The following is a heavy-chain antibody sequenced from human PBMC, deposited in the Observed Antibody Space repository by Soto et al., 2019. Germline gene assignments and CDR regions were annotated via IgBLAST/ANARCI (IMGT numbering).Heavy chain of an antibody. CDR3: ARTNWAYYYYMDV. CDR1: GGSISSYY. Sequence: SETLSLTCTVSGGSISSYYWSWIRQPPGKGLEWIGYIYYSGSTNYNPSLKSRVTISVDTSKNQFSLKLSSVTAADTAVYYCARTNWAYYYYMDVWGKGTTVTVSS. V-gene: IGHV4-59*01. CDR2: IYYSGST. D-gene: IGHD7-27*01. J-gene: IGHJ6*03.